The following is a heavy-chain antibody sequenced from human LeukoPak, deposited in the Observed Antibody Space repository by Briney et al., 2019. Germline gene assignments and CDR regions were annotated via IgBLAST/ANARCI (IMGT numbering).Heavy chain of an antibody. CDR2: ISSSGSTI. J-gene: IGHJ6*02. Sequence: GWSLRLSCAASGFTFSSYEMNWVCQAPGKGLEWVSYISSSGSTIYYADSVKGRFTISRDNAKNSLYLQMNSLRAEDTAVYYCARVPPVTLYSSGWYAPLGYYGMDVWGQGTTVTVSS. D-gene: IGHD6-19*01. CDR1: GFTFSSYE. V-gene: IGHV3-48*03. CDR3: ARVPPVTLYSSGWYAPLGYYGMDV.